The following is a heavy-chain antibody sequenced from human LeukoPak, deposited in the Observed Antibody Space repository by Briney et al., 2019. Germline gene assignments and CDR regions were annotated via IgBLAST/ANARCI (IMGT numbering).Heavy chain of an antibody. CDR2: INPSGGST. CDR1: GYTFTSYY. CDR3: ARDTEDFDY. J-gene: IGHJ4*02. V-gene: IGHV1-46*01. Sequence: ASVKVSCKASGYTFTSYYIHWVRQAPGLGLEWMGIINPSGGSTTYAQKFQGRVTMTRDTSTSTVYMELSSLRSEDTAVYYCARDTEDFDYWGQGTLVTVSS.